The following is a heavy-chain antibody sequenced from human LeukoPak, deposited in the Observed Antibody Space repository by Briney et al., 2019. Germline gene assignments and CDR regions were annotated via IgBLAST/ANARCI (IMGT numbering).Heavy chain of an antibody. CDR2: ISGSGGST. CDR3: AKDIGDAGSFFDY. V-gene: IGHV3-23*01. CDR1: GFTFSSYA. D-gene: IGHD3-16*01. Sequence: PGGSLRLSCAASGFTFSSYAMSWVRQAPGKGLEWVSAISGSGGSTYYADSVKGRFTISRDNSKNTLYLQMNSLRAEDTALYYCAKDIGDAGSFFDYWGQGTLVTVSS. J-gene: IGHJ4*02.